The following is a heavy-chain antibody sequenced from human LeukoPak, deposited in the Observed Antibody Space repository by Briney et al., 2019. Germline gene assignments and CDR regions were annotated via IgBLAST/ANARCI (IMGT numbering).Heavy chain of an antibody. CDR3: AREGFHYDYVGGSPRLDGMDV. D-gene: IGHD3-16*01. CDR2: IYYSGST. Sequence: SETLSLTCTVSGGSISSGGYYWSWIRQHPGKGLVWLGYIYYSGSTYSNPSLKRRVTISVDTSKNQISLKLSSVTAADTAVYYCAREGFHYDYVGGSPRLDGMDVWGQGTTVTVSS. V-gene: IGHV4-31*03. CDR1: GGSISSGGYY. J-gene: IGHJ6*02.